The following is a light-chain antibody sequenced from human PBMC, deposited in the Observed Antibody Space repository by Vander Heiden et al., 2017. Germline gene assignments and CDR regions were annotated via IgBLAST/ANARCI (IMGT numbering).Light chain of an antibody. CDR2: DAS. Sequence: DIQMTQSPSSLSASVGDRVTITCQASQDISNYLNWYQQKPGQAPKLLIYDASNLETGVPARFSGSGSGTDFTFTISSLQPEDIATYYCQQYGNLPLTFGPGTKLEIK. V-gene: IGKV1-33*01. CDR3: QQYGNLPLT. CDR1: QDISNY. J-gene: IGKJ3*01.